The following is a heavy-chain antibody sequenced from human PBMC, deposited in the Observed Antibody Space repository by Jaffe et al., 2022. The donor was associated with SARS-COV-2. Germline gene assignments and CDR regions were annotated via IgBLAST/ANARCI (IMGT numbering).Heavy chain of an antibody. V-gene: IGHV3-9*01. CDR3: AKDTNYYDSTMDV. CDR1: GFTFDDYA. D-gene: IGHD3-22*01. CDR2: ISWNSGSI. J-gene: IGHJ6*02. Sequence: EVQLVESGGGLVQPGRSLRLSCAASGFTFDDYAMHWVRQAPGKGLEWVSGISWNSGSIGYADSVKGRFTISRDNAKNSLYLQMNSLRAEDTALYYCAKDTNYYDSTMDVWGQGTTVTVSS.